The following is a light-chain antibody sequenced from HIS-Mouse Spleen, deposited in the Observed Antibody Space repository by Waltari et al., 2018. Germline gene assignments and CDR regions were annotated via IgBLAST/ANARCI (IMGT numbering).Light chain of an antibody. Sequence: QSALTQPASVSGSPGQSITIPCTGTSSDVGGYNYVSWYQQHPGKAPKLMIYDVSNRPSGVCNRFSGSKSGHTASLTISVLQAEDEADYYCSSYTSSSTEVFGGGTKLTVL. J-gene: IGLJ2*01. CDR1: SSDVGGYNY. V-gene: IGLV2-14*03. CDR2: DVS. CDR3: SSYTSSSTEV.